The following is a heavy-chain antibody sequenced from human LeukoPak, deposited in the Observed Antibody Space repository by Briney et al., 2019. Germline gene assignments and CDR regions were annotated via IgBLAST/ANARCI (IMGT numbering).Heavy chain of an antibody. CDR2: INHSGST. CDR1: GGSFSGYY. J-gene: IGHJ6*03. CDR3: ARLRLDYYYYYMDV. D-gene: IGHD4-17*01. V-gene: IGHV4-34*01. Sequence: TSETLSLTCAVYGGSFSGYYWSWIRQPPGKGLEWIGEINHSGSTNYNPSLKSRVTISVDTSKNQFSLKLSSVTAADTAVYYCARLRLDYYYYYMDVWGKGTTVTISS.